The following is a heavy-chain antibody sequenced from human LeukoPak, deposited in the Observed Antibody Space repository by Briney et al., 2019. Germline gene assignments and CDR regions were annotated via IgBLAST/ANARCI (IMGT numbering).Heavy chain of an antibody. CDR3: AKDGRYYYYGSGSPFDY. V-gene: IGHV3-30*02. Sequence: GGSLRLSCAASGFTFSSYGMHWVRQAPGKGLEWVAFIRYDGSNKYYADSVKGRFTISRDNSKNTLCLQMNSLRAEDTAVYYCAKDGRYYYYGSGSPFDYWGQGTLVTVSS. D-gene: IGHD3-10*01. CDR1: GFTFSSYG. CDR2: IRYDGSNK. J-gene: IGHJ4*02.